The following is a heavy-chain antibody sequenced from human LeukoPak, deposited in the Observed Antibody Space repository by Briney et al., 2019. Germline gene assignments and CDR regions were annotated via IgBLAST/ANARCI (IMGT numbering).Heavy chain of an antibody. D-gene: IGHD1-7*01. J-gene: IGHJ6*03. CDR1: GFTFSSYA. CDR2: ISSNGGST. CDR3: ARGAGTTVYYMDV. V-gene: IGHV3-64*01. Sequence: PGGSLRLSCAASGFTFSSYAMHWVRQAPGKGLEYVSAISSNGGSTYYANSVKGRFTISRDNSKNTLYLQMGGLRAEDTAVYYCARGAGTTVYYMDVWGKGTTVTVSS.